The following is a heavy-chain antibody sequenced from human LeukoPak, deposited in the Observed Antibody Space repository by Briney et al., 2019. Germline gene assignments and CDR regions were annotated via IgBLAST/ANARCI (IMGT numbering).Heavy chain of an antibody. Sequence: ASVKVSCKASGYTFTSYYMHWVRQAPGQGLEWMGIINPSGGSTSYAQKFQGRVTMTRDTSTSTVYMELSSLRSEDTAVYYCARETSSSPPYYYYYGMDVWGQGTTVTVSS. CDR3: ARETSSSPPYYYYYGMDV. V-gene: IGHV1-46*01. D-gene: IGHD6-6*01. CDR2: INPSGGST. CDR1: GYTFTSYY. J-gene: IGHJ6*02.